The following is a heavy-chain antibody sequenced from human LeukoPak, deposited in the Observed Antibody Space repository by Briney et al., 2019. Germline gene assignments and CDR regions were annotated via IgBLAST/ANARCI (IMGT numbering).Heavy chain of an antibody. D-gene: IGHD6-13*01. V-gene: IGHV1-24*01. Sequence: GASVKVSCKVPGDTVSELSIHWLRQVPGKGLEWMGGFDPEEVETVYAQKFQGRVSMTEDTSTDTVHMDLSSLRSDDTAFYYCATTEATAAIERGEGTFEIWGQGTMVIVSS. CDR1: GDTVSELS. CDR3: ATTEATAAIERGEGTFEI. CDR2: FDPEEVET. J-gene: IGHJ3*02.